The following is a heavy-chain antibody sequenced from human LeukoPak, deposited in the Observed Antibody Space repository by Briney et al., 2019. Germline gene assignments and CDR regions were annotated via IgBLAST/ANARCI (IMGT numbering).Heavy chain of an antibody. CDR2: MNPNSGNT. CDR3: ARRVVRHFWSGSDY. J-gene: IGHJ4*02. D-gene: IGHD3-3*02. V-gene: IGHV1-18*01. CDR1: GYTFTSYD. Sequence: GASVKVSCKASGYTFTSYDINWVRQATGQGLEWMGWMNPNSGNTNYAQKLQGRVTMTTDTSTSTAYMELRSLRSDDTAVYYCARRVVRHFWSGSDYWGQGTLVTVSS.